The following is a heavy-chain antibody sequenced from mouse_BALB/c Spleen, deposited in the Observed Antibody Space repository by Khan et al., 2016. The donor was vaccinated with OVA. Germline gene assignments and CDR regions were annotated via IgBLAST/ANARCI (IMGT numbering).Heavy chain of an antibody. J-gene: IGHJ3*01. CDR1: GYSVTSEYA. V-gene: IGHV3-2*02. D-gene: IGHD3-3*01. CDR2: INYSGST. Sequence: EVQLQESGPGLVKPSQSLSLTCTVTGYSVTSEYAWNWIRQFPGNKLEWMGYINYSGSTRYTPSLKSRISITRATSKNQFFLQLSTVATEGTATYYCARGRAYWGQGTLVTVSA. CDR3: ARGRAY.